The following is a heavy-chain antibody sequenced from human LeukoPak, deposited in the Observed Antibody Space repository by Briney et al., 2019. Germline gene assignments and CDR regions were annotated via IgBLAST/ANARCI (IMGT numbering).Heavy chain of an antibody. CDR3: ARRPGAFGAFDI. V-gene: IGHV4-38-2*01. CDR2: IYHSGST. Sequence: KASETLSLTCAVSGYSISSGYYWGWIRQPSGKGLEWIGSIYHSGSTYYNPSLKSRVTISVDTSKNQFSLKLSSVTAADTAVYYCARRPGAFGAFDIWGQGTMVTVSS. D-gene: IGHD1-26*01. J-gene: IGHJ3*02. CDR1: GYSISSGYY.